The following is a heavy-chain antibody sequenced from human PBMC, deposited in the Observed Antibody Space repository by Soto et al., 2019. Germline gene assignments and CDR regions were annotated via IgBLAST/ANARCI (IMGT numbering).Heavy chain of an antibody. CDR2: INQDGSER. CDR1: GFTFSSHW. V-gene: IGHV3-7*01. J-gene: IGHJ4*02. D-gene: IGHD3-10*01. CDR3: ARDNVVPGRIWDY. Sequence: GGSLRLSCAASGFTFSSHWMSWVRQAPGKGLEWVANINQDGSERHYVDSVKGRFTISRDNAKNSLYLQMNSLRAEDTAVYYCARDNVVPGRIWDYWGQGILVTVSS.